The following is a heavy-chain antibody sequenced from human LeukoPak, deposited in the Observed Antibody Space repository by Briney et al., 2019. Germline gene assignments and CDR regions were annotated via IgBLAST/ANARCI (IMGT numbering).Heavy chain of an antibody. CDR3: ARDGPMVRGVMPYGMDV. D-gene: IGHD3-10*01. CDR2: IYSGGST. V-gene: IGHV3-66*02. J-gene: IGHJ6*02. Sequence: PGGSLRLSCAASGFTVSNNYMSWVRQAPGKGLEWVSVIYSGGSTYYADSVKGRFTISRDNSKNTLYLQMNSLRAEDTAVYYCARDGPMVRGVMPYGMDVWGQGTTVTVSS. CDR1: GFTVSNNY.